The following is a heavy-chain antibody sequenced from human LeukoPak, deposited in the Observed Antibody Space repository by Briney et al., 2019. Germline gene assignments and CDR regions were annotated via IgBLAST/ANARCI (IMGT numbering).Heavy chain of an antibody. CDR3: ARSDTMVRGVMVY. V-gene: IGHV4-39*01. CDR2: IYYSGST. D-gene: IGHD3-10*01. Sequence: SETLSLTCTVSGGSISSSSYYWGWIRQPPGKGLEWIGSIYYSGSTYYNPSLKSRVTISVETSKNQFSLKLSSVTAADTAVYYCARSDTMVRGVMVYWGQGTLVTVSS. CDR1: GGSISSSSYY. J-gene: IGHJ4*02.